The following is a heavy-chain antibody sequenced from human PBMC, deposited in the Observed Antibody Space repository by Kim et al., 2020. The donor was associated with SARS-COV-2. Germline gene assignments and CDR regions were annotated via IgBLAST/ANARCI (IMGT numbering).Heavy chain of an antibody. CDR3: ARGDSYGYKWGSKYYYYGMDV. CDR2: IYPGDSDT. CDR1: GYSFTSYW. V-gene: IGHV5-51*01. D-gene: IGHD5-18*01. Sequence: GESLKISCKGSGYSFTSYWIGWVRQMPGKGLEWMGIIYPGDSDTRYSPSFQGQVTISADKSISTAYLQWSSLKASDTAMYYCARGDSYGYKWGSKYYYYGMDVWGQGTTVTVSS. J-gene: IGHJ6*02.